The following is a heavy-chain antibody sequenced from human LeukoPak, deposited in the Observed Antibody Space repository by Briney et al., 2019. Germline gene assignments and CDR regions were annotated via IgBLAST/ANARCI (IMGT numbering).Heavy chain of an antibody. V-gene: IGHV1-69*13. CDR2: IIPIFGTA. J-gene: IGHJ3*02. CDR1: GGTFSSYA. Sequence: SVKVSCKASGGTFSSYAISWVRQAPGQGLEWMGGIIPIFGTANYAQKFQGRVTITADESTSTAYMELSSLRSEDTAVYYCARDQSSIVVVPAAIGEDAFDIWGQGTMVTVSS. D-gene: IGHD2-2*01. CDR3: ARDQSSIVVVPAAIGEDAFDI.